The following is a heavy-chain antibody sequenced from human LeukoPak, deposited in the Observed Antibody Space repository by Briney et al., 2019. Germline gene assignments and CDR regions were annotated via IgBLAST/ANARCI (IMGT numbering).Heavy chain of an antibody. Sequence: PSETLSLTCAVYGGSFSGYYWSWIRQPPGKGLEWIGEINHSGSTNYNPSLKSRVTISVDTSKNQFSLKLSSVTAADMAVYYCARNLRSPWMDVWGKGTTVTVSS. CDR2: INHSGST. CDR1: GGSFSGYY. V-gene: IGHV4-34*01. J-gene: IGHJ6*04. CDR3: ARNLRSPWMDV. D-gene: IGHD3-3*01.